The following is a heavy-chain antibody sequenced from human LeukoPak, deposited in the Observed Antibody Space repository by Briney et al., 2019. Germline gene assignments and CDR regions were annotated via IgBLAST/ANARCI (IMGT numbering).Heavy chain of an antibody. CDR2: INPNSGGT. CDR1: GYTFTGYY. V-gene: IGHV1-2*02. CDR3: AREGAFCSGGSCYSDTFDY. J-gene: IGHJ4*02. Sequence: SVKVSCKASGYTFTGYYMHWVRQAPGQGLEWMGWINPNSGGTNYAQKFQGRVTMTRDTSISTAYMELSRLRSDDTAVYYCAREGAFCSGGSCYSDTFDYWGQGTLVTVSS. D-gene: IGHD2-15*01.